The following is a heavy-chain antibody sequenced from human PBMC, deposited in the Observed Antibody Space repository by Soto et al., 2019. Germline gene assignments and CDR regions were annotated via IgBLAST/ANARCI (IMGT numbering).Heavy chain of an antibody. CDR1: VGTFSSYA. CDR2: IIPICGTA. CDR3: AIRSPGIAAAGPFFDY. D-gene: IGHD6-13*01. Sequence: QVQLVQSGAEVKKPGSSVKVSCKASVGTFSSYAISWVRQAPGQGLEWMGGIIPICGTANYAQKFQGRGTLTAGASTSTAYMELSSLRSEDTAVYYCAIRSPGIAAAGPFFDYWGQGTLVTVSS. V-gene: IGHV1-69*01. J-gene: IGHJ4*02.